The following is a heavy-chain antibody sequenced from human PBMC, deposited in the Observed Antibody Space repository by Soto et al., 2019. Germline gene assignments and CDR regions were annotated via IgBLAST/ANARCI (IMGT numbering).Heavy chain of an antibody. CDR2: ISYDGSNK. D-gene: IGHD6-19*01. V-gene: IGHV3-30-3*01. CDR1: GFTFSSYA. CDR3: ARDEYSSGWYSAPLSYYYYGMDV. Sequence: LRLSCAASGFTFSSYAMHWVRQAPGKGLEWVAVISYDGSNKYYADSVKGRFTISRDNSKNTLYLQMNSLRAEDTAVYYCARDEYSSGWYSAPLSYYYYGMDVWGQGTTVTVS. J-gene: IGHJ6*02.